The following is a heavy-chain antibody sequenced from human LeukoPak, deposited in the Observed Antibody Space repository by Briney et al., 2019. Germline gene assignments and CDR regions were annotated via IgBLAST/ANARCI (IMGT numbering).Heavy chain of an antibody. J-gene: IGHJ4*02. V-gene: IGHV3-23*01. Sequence: GGSLRLSRAASGFTFSSYAMSWVRQAPGKGLEWVSAISGSGGSTYYADSVKGRFTISRDNSKNTLYLQMNSLRAEDTAVYYCAKDRKSIAVAGVGGYWGQGTLVTVSS. CDR1: GFTFSSYA. CDR2: ISGSGGST. CDR3: AKDRKSIAVAGVGGY. D-gene: IGHD6-19*01.